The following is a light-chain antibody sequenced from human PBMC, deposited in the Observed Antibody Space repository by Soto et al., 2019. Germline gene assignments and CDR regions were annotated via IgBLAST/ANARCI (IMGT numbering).Light chain of an antibody. J-gene: IGLJ1*01. Sequence: QSALTQPASVSGSPGQSITISCTGTSSDVGGYNYVSWYQQHPGKAPNLMIYDVSNRPSGVSNRFSGSKSGNTASLTISGLQAEDEADYYCSSYTGISTHYLFGTGTKLTVL. CDR3: SSYTGISTHYL. CDR1: SSDVGGYNY. CDR2: DVS. V-gene: IGLV2-14*01.